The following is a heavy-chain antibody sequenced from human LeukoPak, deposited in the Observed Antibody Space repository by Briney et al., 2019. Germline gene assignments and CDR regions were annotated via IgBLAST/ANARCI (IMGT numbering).Heavy chain of an antibody. D-gene: IGHD3-10*01. V-gene: IGHV1-2*02. Sequence: ASVKVSCKASGYTFTGYYMHWVRQAPGQGLEWMGWINPNSGGTNYAQKFQGRVTMTRDTSISTAYRELSRLRSDDTAVYYCARDFIGSGSYSFDYWGQGTLVTVSS. CDR2: INPNSGGT. CDR1: GYTFTGYY. J-gene: IGHJ4*02. CDR3: ARDFIGSGSYSFDY.